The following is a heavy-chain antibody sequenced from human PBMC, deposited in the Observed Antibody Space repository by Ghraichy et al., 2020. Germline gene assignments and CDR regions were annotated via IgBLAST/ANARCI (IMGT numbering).Heavy chain of an antibody. CDR3: ARDERIAMTGPFDY. D-gene: IGHD6-19*01. Sequence: GGSLRLSCAASGFSFSSYGMHWVRQAPGKGLEWVAAIWHDGNNKYHADSVKGRFTISRDNSKNTLYLQMNSLRAEDTAVYYCARDERIAMTGPFDYWGQGTLVTVSS. V-gene: IGHV3-33*01. CDR1: GFSFSSYG. CDR2: IWHDGNNK. J-gene: IGHJ4*02.